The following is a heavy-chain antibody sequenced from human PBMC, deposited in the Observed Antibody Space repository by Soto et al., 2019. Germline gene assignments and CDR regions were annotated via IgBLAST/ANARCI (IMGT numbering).Heavy chain of an antibody. V-gene: IGHV1-2*04. CDR1: GYTFTGYY. Sequence: ASVKVSCKASGYTFTGYYMHWVRQAPGQGLEWMGWINPNSGGTNYAQKFQGWVTMTRDTSISTAYMELSRLRSDDTAVYYCARAQRRIAVAGRGRSAMDVWGQATTVTVSS. CDR3: ARAQRRIAVAGRGRSAMDV. D-gene: IGHD6-19*01. CDR2: INPNSGGT. J-gene: IGHJ6*02.